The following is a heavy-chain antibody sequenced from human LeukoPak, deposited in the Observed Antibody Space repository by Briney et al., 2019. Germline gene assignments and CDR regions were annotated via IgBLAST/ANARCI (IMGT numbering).Heavy chain of an antibody. D-gene: IGHD6-19*01. J-gene: IGHJ3*02. V-gene: IGHV1-18*01. CDR1: GYTFTSYG. CDR2: ISAYNGNT. CDR3: ATVYSSGWYYTDAFDI. Sequence: ASVKVSCKASGYTFTSYGISWVRQAPGQGLEWMGWISAYNGNTNYPQKLQGRVTMTRNTSISTAYMELSSLRSEDTAVYYCATVYSSGWYYTDAFDIWGQGTMVTVSS.